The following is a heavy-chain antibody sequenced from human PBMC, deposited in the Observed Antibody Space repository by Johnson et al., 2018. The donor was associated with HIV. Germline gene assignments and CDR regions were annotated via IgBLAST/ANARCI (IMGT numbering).Heavy chain of an antibody. J-gene: IGHJ3*02. CDR2: IKLDGSEI. CDR1: GFTLSFYW. D-gene: IGHD6-19*01. Sequence: VQLVESGGGVVQPGGSLRLSCAASGFTLSFYWMTWVRQAPGKGLEWVASIKLDGSEIHYVDSVEGRFTISRDNAKNSLYLQMNTLPAEDTALYFCARASGYSSGGENARVDGFDIWGQGTVVTVSS. CDR3: ARASGYSSGGENARVDGFDI. V-gene: IGHV3-7*03.